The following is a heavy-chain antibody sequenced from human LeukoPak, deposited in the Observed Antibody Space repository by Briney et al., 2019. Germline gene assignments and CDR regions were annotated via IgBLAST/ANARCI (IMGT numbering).Heavy chain of an antibody. CDR2: IYYSGST. CDR1: GGSISSSSYY. CDR3: ARQDLFGVAIKEAFDI. D-gene: IGHD3-3*01. Sequence: SETLSLTCTVSGGSISSSSYYWGWIRQPPGKGLEWIGSIYYSGSTYYNPSLKSRVTISVDTSKNQFSLKLSSVTAADTAVYYCARQDLFGVAIKEAFDIWGQGTMVTVSS. J-gene: IGHJ3*02. V-gene: IGHV4-39*01.